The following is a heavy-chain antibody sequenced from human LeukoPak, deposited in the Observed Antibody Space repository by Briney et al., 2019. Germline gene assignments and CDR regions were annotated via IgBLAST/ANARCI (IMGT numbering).Heavy chain of an antibody. CDR1: GGSFSGYY. Sequence: SETLSLTCAVYGGSFSGYYWSWIRQPPGKGLEWIGEINHSGSTNYNPSLKSRVTISVDTSKNQFSLKLSSVTAADTAVYYCARVGRGIAQNDYRGQGTLVTVSS. J-gene: IGHJ4*02. D-gene: IGHD6-13*01. CDR3: ARVGRGIAQNDY. CDR2: INHSGST. V-gene: IGHV4-34*01.